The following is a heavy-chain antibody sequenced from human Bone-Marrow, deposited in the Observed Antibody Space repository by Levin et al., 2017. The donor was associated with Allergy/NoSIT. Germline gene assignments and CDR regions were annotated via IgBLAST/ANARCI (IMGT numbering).Heavy chain of an antibody. CDR1: GFTFSSYS. CDR3: ARVPDPTGPVDHYYGSGSRRPS. J-gene: IGHJ5*02. Sequence: GESLKISCAASGFTFSSYSMNWVRQAPGKGLEWVSYISSSSSTIYYADSVKGRFTISRDNAKNSLYLQMNSLRAEDTAVYYCARVPDPTGPVDHYYGSGSRRPSWGQGTLVTVSS. V-gene: IGHV3-48*01. D-gene: IGHD3-10*01. CDR2: ISSSSSTI.